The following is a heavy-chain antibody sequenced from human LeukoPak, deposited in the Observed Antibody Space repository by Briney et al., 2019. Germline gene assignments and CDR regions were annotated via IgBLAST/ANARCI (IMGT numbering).Heavy chain of an antibody. V-gene: IGHV3-23*01. J-gene: IGHJ4*02. CDR1: QFTFSSYA. CDR3: AKAPLGRCTGVICYSFDY. D-gene: IGHD2-15*01. Sequence: PGGSLRLSCAASQFTFSSYAMSWVRQAPGKGLEWVSGISSIGGSTVYADSVQGRFTISRDNSKNALYLQMNSLRAEDAAVYYCAKAPLGRCTGVICYSFDYWGQGTLVTVSS. CDR2: ISSIGGST.